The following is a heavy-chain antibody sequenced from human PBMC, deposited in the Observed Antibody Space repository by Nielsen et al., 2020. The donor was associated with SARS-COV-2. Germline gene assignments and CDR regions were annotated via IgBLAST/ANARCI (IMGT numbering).Heavy chain of an antibody. CDR3: TYGDYVFDY. V-gene: IGHV3-15*01. D-gene: IGHD4-17*01. CDR1: GFTFSNAW. CDR2: IKSKTDGGTT. Sequence: GALKISCAASGFTFSNAWMSWVRQAPGKGLEWVGRIKSKTDGGTTDYAAPVKGRFTISRDDSKNTLYLQMNSLKTEDTAVYYCTYGDYVFDYWGQGTLVTVSS. J-gene: IGHJ4*02.